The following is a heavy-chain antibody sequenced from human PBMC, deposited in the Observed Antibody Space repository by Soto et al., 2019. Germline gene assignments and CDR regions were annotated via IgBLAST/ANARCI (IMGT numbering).Heavy chain of an antibody. CDR1: GYTFTSYG. CDR2: ISAYNGNT. CDR3: ARDGSGIVRAWFDP. J-gene: IGHJ5*02. V-gene: IGHV1-18*01. Sequence: ASVKVSCKASGYTFTSYGISWVRQALGQGLEWMGWISAYNGNTNYAQKLQGRVTMTTDTSTSTAYMELRSLRSDDTAVYYCARDGSGIVRAWFDPWGQGTLVTVSS. D-gene: IGHD3-10*01.